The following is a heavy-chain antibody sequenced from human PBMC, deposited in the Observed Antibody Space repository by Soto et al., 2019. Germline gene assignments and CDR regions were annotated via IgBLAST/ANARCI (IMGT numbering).Heavy chain of an antibody. V-gene: IGHV3-48*01. D-gene: IGHD3-16*01. CDR3: AREMGACSDSSCYPCPYDS. J-gene: IGHJ5*02. Sequence: PGVTLRLSCAASGCPFTSYSMNCGRQDPGQGLEWVSYITSKSTTTKYGDSLKGRFTVSRDNAKNPLYLQLNSLSAADTAVYYCAREMGACSDSSCYPCPYDSWGRGTLVTVSS. CDR2: ITSKSTTT. CDR1: GCPFTSYS.